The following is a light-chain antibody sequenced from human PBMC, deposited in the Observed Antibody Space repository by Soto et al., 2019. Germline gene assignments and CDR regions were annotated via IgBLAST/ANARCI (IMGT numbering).Light chain of an antibody. CDR1: SSDIGAYNY. V-gene: IGLV2-14*01. Sequence: QSALTQPASVSGSPGQSITISCTGTSSDIGAYNYVSWYQQHPGKAPKLIIYDVSNWPSGLSNRFSGSKSGNTASLTISGLQVEDEADYYCSSYSSSTTLVVFGGGTKVTVL. CDR3: SSYSSSTTLVV. J-gene: IGLJ2*01. CDR2: DVS.